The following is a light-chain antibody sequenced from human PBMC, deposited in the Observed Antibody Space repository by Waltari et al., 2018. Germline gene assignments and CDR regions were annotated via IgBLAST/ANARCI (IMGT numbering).Light chain of an antibody. V-gene: IGLV2-23*01. CDR2: EGS. J-gene: IGLJ3*02. Sequence: QSALPQPASVSGSPGQSIPTSCPGPRRDVGSYTLLSWYQQPPGKAPKLMIYEGSKRPSGVSNRFSGSKSGNTASLTISGLQAEDEADYYCCSYAGSSTWVFGGGTKLTVL. CDR3: CSYAGSSTWV. CDR1: RRDVGSYTL.